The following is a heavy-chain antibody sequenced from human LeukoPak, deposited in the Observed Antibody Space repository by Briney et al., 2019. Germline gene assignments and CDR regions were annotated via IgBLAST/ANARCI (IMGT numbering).Heavy chain of an antibody. CDR3: ARELEPRYIVLMVYARPYNWFDP. Sequence: SQTLSLTCNVSGGSINSGDYYWSWIRQPPGRGLEWIGHIYNSGSTNYNPSLKSRVTISVDTSKNQFSLKLSSVTAADTAVYYCARELEPRYIVLMVYARPYNWFDPWGQGTLVTVSS. J-gene: IGHJ5*02. V-gene: IGHV4-30-4*01. D-gene: IGHD2-8*01. CDR1: GGSINSGDYY. CDR2: IYNSGST.